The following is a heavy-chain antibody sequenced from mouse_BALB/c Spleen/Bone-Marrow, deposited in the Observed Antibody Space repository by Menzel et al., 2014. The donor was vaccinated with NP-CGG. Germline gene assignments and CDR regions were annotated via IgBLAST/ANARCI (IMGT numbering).Heavy chain of an antibody. Sequence: VQLQQSGAELVKPGASVKLSCKASGYTFTSYYMYWVKQRPGQGLEWIGEINPSNGGTNFNEKFKSKATLTVDKSSSTAYMQLSSLTSEDSGVYYCTRSYYGNYFDVWGAGTTVTGSS. V-gene: IGHV1S81*02. D-gene: IGHD2-1*01. J-gene: IGHJ1*01. CDR1: GYTFTSYY. CDR3: TRSYYGNYFDV. CDR2: INPSNGGT.